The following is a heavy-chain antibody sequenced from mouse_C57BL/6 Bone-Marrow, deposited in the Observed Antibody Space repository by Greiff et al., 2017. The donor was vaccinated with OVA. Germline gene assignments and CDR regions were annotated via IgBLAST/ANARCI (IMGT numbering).Heavy chain of an antibody. CDR3: ARDILWDYFDY. CDR2: ISYDGSN. J-gene: IGHJ2*01. CDR1: GYSIPSGYY. V-gene: IGHV3-6*01. Sequence: VQLQQSGPGLVKPSQSLSLTCSVTGYSIPSGYYWNWIRQFPGNKLEWMGYISYDGSNNYNPSLKNRISITRDTSKNQFFLKLNSVTTEDTATYYCARDILWDYFDYWGQGTTLTVSS.